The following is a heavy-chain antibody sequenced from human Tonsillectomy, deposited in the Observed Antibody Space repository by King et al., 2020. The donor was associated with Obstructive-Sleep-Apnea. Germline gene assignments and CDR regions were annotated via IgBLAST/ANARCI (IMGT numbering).Heavy chain of an antibody. Sequence: LPLQESGPGLVKPSETLSLTCIVSGGSISSGNYYWGWIRQPPGQGLEWIANIYYSGTTYYNPSLRSRITISMDTSKNQFSLKLSSVTAADTAIYYCARAPEATPFVWGGSVDYWGQGTLVTVSS. V-gene: IGHV4-39*07. J-gene: IGHJ4*02. D-gene: IGHD3-16*01. CDR1: GGSISSGNYY. CDR2: IYYSGTT. CDR3: ARAPEATPFVWGGSVDY.